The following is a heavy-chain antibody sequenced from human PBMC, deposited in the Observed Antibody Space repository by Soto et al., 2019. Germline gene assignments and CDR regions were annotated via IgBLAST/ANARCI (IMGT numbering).Heavy chain of an antibody. CDR2: ISPYNDKT. D-gene: IGHD2-2*01. V-gene: IGHV1-18*01. CDR1: GYTFTTYG. J-gene: IGHJ4*02. Sequence: GASVKVSCKASGYTFTTYGVSWVRQAPGQGLEWMGWISPYNDKTYYALSLQGRVTLTADTSTSTSYMELRSLRSDDTAVYYCARDYCSRTMCYGPDYWGLGTLVTVSS. CDR3: ARDYCSRTMCYGPDY.